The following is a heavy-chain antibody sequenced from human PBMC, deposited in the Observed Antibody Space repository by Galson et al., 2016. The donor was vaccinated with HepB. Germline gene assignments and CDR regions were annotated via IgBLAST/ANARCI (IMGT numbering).Heavy chain of an antibody. CDR3: AKSGRYYGVDHFDY. CDR2: ISYDGSNK. Sequence: SLRLSCAASGFTFSSYGMHWVRQAPGKGLEWVAVISYDGSNKYHADSVKGRFTISRDHSKNTLYLQMHSLRAEDTAVYYCAKSGRYYGVDHFDYWGQGTLVTVSS. J-gene: IGHJ4*02. CDR1: GFTFSSYG. V-gene: IGHV3-30*18. D-gene: IGHD1-26*01.